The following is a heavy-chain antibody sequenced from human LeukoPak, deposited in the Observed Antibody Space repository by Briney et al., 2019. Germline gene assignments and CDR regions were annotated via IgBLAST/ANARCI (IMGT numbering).Heavy chain of an antibody. CDR2: ISSGSSTI. J-gene: IGHJ3*02. D-gene: IGHD1-26*01. CDR3: ARGGSYLSAFDI. CDR1: GFTFSTYS. Sequence: GGSLRLSCAASGFTFSTYSMNWVRQAPGKGLEWVSYISSGSSTIYYADSVKGRFTISRDNSKNTLYLQMNSLRAEDTAVYYCARGGSYLSAFDIWGQGTMVTVSS. V-gene: IGHV3-48*04.